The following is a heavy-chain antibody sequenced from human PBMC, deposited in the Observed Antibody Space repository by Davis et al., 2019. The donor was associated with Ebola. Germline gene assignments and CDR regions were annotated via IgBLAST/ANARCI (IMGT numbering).Heavy chain of an antibody. Sequence: GESLKIPCAASGFTLNKVWMNWVRQAPGKGLEYVGRIKSRTDGETTDYAAPVRGRFTISRDDSKNTLYLQMNSLINEDTAVYYCTTDWHYTMDVWGQGTTVTVSS. CDR3: TTDWHYTMDV. V-gene: IGHV3-15*07. CDR1: GFTLNKVW. CDR2: IKSRTDGETT. J-gene: IGHJ6*02.